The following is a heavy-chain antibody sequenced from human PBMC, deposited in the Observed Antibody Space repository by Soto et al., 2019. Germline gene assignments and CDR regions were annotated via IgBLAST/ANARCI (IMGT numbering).Heavy chain of an antibody. V-gene: IGHV2-5*01. J-gene: IGHJ4*02. Sequence: SGPTLVKPTQTLTLTCTFSGFSLSTSGVGVGWIRQPPGKALEWLALIYWNDDKRDSPSLKSRLTITKDTYKNQVVLTMTNMDPVDTATYYCAHIAYWEWELPTYYFDYWGQGTLVTVSS. CDR3: AHIAYWEWELPTYYFDY. CDR2: IYWNDDK. D-gene: IGHD1-26*01. CDR1: GFSLSTSGVG.